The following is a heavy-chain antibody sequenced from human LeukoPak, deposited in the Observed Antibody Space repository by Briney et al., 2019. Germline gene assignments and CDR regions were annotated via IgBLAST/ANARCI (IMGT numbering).Heavy chain of an antibody. Sequence: PSETLSLTCTVSGGSISSSSYYWGWIRQPPGKGLEWIGSIYYSGSTNYNPSLKSRVTISVDTSRNQFSLKLSSVTAADTAVYYCARHSYDILTGYSYYFDYWGQGTLVTVSS. V-gene: IGHV4-39*01. J-gene: IGHJ4*02. CDR1: GGSISSSSYY. D-gene: IGHD3-9*01. CDR2: IYYSGST. CDR3: ARHSYDILTGYSYYFDY.